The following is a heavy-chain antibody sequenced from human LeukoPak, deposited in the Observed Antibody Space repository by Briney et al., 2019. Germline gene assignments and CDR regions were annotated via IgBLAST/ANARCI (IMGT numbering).Heavy chain of an antibody. J-gene: IGHJ4*02. Sequence: GGSLRLPCAASGFTFSSYWMNWVRQAPGKGLVWVSRIASDGSSTTYADSVKGRFSISRGNAKNTLYLQVNSLRVEDTAVYYCARGRPHGNDYWGQGTLVTVSS. CDR1: GFTFSSYW. CDR3: ARGRPHGNDY. D-gene: IGHD4-23*01. V-gene: IGHV3-74*01. CDR2: IASDGSST.